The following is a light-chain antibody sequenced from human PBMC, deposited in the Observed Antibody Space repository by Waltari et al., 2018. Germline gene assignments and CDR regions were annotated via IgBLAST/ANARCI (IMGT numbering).Light chain of an antibody. CDR3: QSYDTSLSVV. V-gene: IGLV1-40*01. J-gene: IGLJ2*01. CDR1: GSNLGAGYD. CDR2: GTS. Sequence: QSVLTQPPSVSGAPGQRVSISCTGSGSNLGAGYDVHWYQQHPGKAPKLLIYGTSTGHAGVRDRFFGSQSGTSASLAITGLQAEDEAEYYCQSYDTSLSVVFGGGTKLTVL.